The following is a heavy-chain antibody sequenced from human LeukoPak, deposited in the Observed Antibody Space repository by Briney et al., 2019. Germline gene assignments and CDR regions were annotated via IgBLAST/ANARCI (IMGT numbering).Heavy chain of an antibody. D-gene: IGHD1/OR15-1a*01. J-gene: IGHJ4*02. CDR3: ARDWGTVGLYFED. CDR2: ISYDGSNK. CDR1: GFTFSSYA. V-gene: IGHV3-30-3*01. Sequence: GGSLRLSCAASGFTFSSYAMHWVRQAPGKGLEWVAVISYDGSNKYYADYVKGRFTISRDNSKNTAYLQLNSLRVEDTAVYYCARDWGTVGLYFEDWGQGTLVTVSS.